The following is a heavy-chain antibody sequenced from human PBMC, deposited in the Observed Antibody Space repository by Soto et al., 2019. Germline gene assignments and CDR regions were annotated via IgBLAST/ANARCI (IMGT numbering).Heavy chain of an antibody. CDR1: GGTFSSYA. CDR3: ARDRGPSSGYYPYWFDP. V-gene: IGHV1-69*13. CDR2: IIPIFGTA. J-gene: IGHJ5*02. D-gene: IGHD3-22*01. Sequence: SVKVSCKASGGTFSSYAISWVRQAPGQGLEWMGEIIPIFGTANYAQKFQGRVTITADESTSTAYMELSSLGSEDTAVYYCARDRGPSSGYYPYWFDPWGQGTLVTVSS.